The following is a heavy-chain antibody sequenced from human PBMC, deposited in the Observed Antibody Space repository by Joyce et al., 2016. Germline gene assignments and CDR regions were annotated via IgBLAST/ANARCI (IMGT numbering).Heavy chain of an antibody. CDR3: ARARRRFILARGEMGEYLQH. D-gene: IGHD3-10*01. V-gene: IGHV4-34*01. J-gene: IGHJ1*01. CDR1: GGSLSGYY. Sequence: QVQLQEWGAGLLKPSETLSLTCAVYGGSLSGYYWCWIRQAPGMGLEWIGEVNDRGRTNYNPSLRGRATTSMDTSENQFSLRLTTVTAEDTAVYFCARARRRFILARGEMGEYLQHWGRGTVVIVSS. CDR2: VNDRGRT.